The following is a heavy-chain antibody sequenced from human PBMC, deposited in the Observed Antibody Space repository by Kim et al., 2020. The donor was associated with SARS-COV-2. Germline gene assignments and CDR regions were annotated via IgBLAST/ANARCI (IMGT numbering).Heavy chain of an antibody. Sequence: KGRFTISRDNAKNSLYLQMNSLRAEDTAVYYCARDGPGYYDSSGYFAFDIWGQGTMVTVSS. J-gene: IGHJ3*02. D-gene: IGHD3-22*01. CDR3: ARDGPGYYDSSGYFAFDI. V-gene: IGHV3-11*06.